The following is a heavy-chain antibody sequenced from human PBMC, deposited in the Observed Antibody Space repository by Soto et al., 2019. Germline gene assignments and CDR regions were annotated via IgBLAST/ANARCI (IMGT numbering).Heavy chain of an antibody. V-gene: IGHV4-34*01. CDR2: INYSGST. CDR3: ARFRVSYRTSFFDY. Sequence: SETLSLTCGVHGGPSSDYYWTWIRQPPGKGLDWIGEINYSGSTNYNPSLKSRVTISVDRSKNQFSLKLTSVTAADTAVYYCARFRVSYRTSFFDYWGQGTLVTVSS. CDR1: GGPSSDYY. J-gene: IGHJ4*02. D-gene: IGHD2-2*01.